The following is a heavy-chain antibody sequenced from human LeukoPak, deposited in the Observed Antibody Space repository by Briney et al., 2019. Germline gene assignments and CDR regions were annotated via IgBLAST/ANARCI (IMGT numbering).Heavy chain of an antibody. Sequence: ASVKVSCKASGYTFTGYYMQWVRQAPGQGLEWMGWINPNSGGTNYAQKFQGRVTMTRDTSISTANMELSRLRSDDTAVYYCAIQFYSNDRPYYYYGMDVWGQGTTVTVSS. D-gene: IGHD4-4*01. CDR3: AIQFYSNDRPYYYYGMDV. CDR1: GYTFTGYY. CDR2: INPNSGGT. J-gene: IGHJ6*02. V-gene: IGHV1-2*02.